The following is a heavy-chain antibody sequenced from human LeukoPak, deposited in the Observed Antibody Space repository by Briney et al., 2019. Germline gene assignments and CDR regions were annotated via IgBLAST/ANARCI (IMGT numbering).Heavy chain of an antibody. J-gene: IGHJ4*02. CDR2: ISYAGNHK. D-gene: IGHD3-10*01. CDR3: AKASGGQ. Sequence: GGSLRLSCAASEFTFSSYDMNWVRQAPGKGLEWVGAISYAGNHKYYADSVKGRFTISRDNSKNTLYLEMNSLRVEDTAIYYCAKASGGQWGQGTLVTVSS. CDR1: EFTFSSYD. V-gene: IGHV3-30*18.